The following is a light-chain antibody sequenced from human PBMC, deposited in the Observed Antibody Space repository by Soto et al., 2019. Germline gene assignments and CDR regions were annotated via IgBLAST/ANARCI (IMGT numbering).Light chain of an antibody. CDR2: AAS. V-gene: IGKV1-12*01. Sequence: DIQMTQSPSSVSASVGDRVTITCRASQDIRTWLTWYQQKPGKAPKSLIYAASSLQTGVPTRFSGSGSGTDFSLTISSLQPEDFATYYCQQTNSAPYTFGQGTRLEIK. J-gene: IGKJ5*01. CDR3: QQTNSAPYT. CDR1: QDIRTW.